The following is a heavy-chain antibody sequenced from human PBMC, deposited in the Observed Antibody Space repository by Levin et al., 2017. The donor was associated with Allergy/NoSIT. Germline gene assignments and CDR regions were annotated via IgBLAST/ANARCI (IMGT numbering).Heavy chain of an antibody. CDR1: GFTFSNYA. D-gene: IGHD1-1*01. J-gene: IGHJ4*02. Sequence: SCAASGFTFSNYAMHWVRQAPGKGLECVGVISDDGSSEFYIDSVKGRFTISRDNSKNRLYLQMDSLRAEDTALYYCVREIAEEGTWGQGTLVIVSS. CDR3: VREIAEEGT. CDR2: ISDDGSSE. V-gene: IGHV3-30-3*01.